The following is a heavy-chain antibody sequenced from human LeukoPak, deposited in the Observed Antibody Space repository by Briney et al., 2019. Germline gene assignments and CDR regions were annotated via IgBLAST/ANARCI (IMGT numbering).Heavy chain of an antibody. CDR3: ARDPITMVRGVTNWFDS. CDR1: GLNFSSYS. J-gene: IGHJ5*01. D-gene: IGHD3-10*01. Sequence: PGGSLTLSCAASGLNFSSYSMNCLRQATGKGLECFSSISNSSIYIYYADSVKGRFTISRDNAKNSLYLQMNSLRAEDTAVYYCARDPITMVRGVTNWFDSWGQGTLVTVSS. CDR2: ISNSSIYI. V-gene: IGHV3-21*01.